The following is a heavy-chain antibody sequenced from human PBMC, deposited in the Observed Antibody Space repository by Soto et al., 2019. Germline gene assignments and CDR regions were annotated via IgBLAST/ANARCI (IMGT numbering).Heavy chain of an antibody. CDR1: GFTFSSYG. V-gene: IGHV3-30*18. CDR3: AKDRGFGWVKYYYYYYGMDV. CDR2: ISYDGSNK. J-gene: IGHJ6*02. D-gene: IGHD3-3*01. Sequence: GGSLRLSCAASGFTFSSYGMHWVRQAPGKGLEWVAVISYDGSNKYYADSVKGRFTVSRDNSKNTLYLQMNSLRAEDTAVYYCAKDRGFGWVKYYYYYYGMDVWGQGTTVTVSS.